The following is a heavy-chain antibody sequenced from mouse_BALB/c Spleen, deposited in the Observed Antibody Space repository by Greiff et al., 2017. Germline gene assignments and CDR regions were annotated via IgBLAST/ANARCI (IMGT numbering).Heavy chain of an antibody. D-gene: IGHD2-10*02. CDR2: IYPGDGDT. Sequence: QVQLQQSGAELVRPGSSVKISCKASGYAFSSYWMNWVKQRPGQGLEWIGQIYPGDGDTNYNGKFKGKATLTADKSSSTAYMQLSSLTSEDSAVYFCARGYGNYVGRLFAYWGQGTLVTVSA. J-gene: IGHJ3*01. CDR1: GYAFSSYW. V-gene: IGHV1-80*01. CDR3: ARGYGNYVGRLFAY.